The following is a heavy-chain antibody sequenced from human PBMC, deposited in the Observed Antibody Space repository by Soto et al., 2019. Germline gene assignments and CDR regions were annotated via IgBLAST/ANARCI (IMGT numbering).Heavy chain of an antibody. V-gene: IGHV4-31*03. CDR1: GGSISSGGYY. Sequence: SETLSLTCTVSGGSISSGGYYWSWIRQHPGKGLEWIGYIYYSGSTYYNPSLKSRVTISVDTSKNQFSLKLSSVTAADTAVYYCARVQETGSGDYFDYWGQGTLVTVSS. CDR2: IYYSGST. CDR3: ARVQETGSGDYFDY. J-gene: IGHJ4*02. D-gene: IGHD7-27*01.